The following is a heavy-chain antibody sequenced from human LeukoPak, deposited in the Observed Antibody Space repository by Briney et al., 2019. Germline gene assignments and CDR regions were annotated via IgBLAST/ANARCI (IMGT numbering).Heavy chain of an antibody. D-gene: IGHD4/OR15-4a*01. CDR2: ISGSGVST. CDR1: GFTFSSYA. J-gene: IGHJ4*02. V-gene: IGHV3-23*01. CDR3: AKVPAN. Sequence: GGSLRLSCAASGFTFSSYAMSWVRQAPGKGLEWVSGISGSGVSTYYADSVKGRFNIFRDNSRNTLYLQMNSLRADDTAVYYRAKVPANWGQGTLVTVSS.